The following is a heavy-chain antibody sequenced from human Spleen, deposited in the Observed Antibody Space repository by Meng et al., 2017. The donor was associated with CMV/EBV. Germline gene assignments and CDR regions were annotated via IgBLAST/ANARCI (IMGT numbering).Heavy chain of an antibody. D-gene: IGHD3-3*01. CDR1: GFTFSSYA. Sequence: GESLKISCAASGFTFSSYAMSWVRQAPGKGLEWVSAISGSGGSTYYADSVKGRFTISRDNSKNTLYLQMNSLRAEDTAVYYCAKDRGSILEWLSSPYYYYGMDVWGQGTTVTVSS. CDR2: ISGSGGST. V-gene: IGHV3-23*01. J-gene: IGHJ6*02. CDR3: AKDRGSILEWLSSPYYYYGMDV.